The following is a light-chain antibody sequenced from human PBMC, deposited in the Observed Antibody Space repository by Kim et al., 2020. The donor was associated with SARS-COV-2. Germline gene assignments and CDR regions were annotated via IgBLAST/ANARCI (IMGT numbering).Light chain of an antibody. V-gene: IGLV2-14*03. CDR1: MSDVGSPNY. CDR2: DVT. Sequence: PGQSITIHCTSTMSDVGSPNYVSWYKHHPGKAPNLMIYDVTRRPSGISNRFSGSKSGNTASLTISGLQAEDEADYYCSSYTGSVVFGGGTQLTVL. J-gene: IGLJ2*01. CDR3: SSYTGSVV.